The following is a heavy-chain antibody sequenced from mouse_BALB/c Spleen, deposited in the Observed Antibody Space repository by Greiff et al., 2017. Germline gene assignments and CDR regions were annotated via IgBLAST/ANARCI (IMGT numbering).Heavy chain of an antibody. Sequence: QVQLQQSGAELVKPGASVKLSCKTSGYTFTSYWIQWVKQRPGQGLGWIGEIFPGTGTTYYNEKFKGKATLTIDTSSSTAYMQLSSLTSEDSAVYFCARSETARATWFAYWGQGTLVTVSA. CDR1: GYTFTSYW. D-gene: IGHD3-2*01. V-gene: IGHV1S132*01. CDR3: ARSETARATWFAY. CDR2: IFPGTGTT. J-gene: IGHJ3*01.